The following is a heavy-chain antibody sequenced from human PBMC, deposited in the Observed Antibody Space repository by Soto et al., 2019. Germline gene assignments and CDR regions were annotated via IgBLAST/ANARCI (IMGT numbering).Heavy chain of an antibody. CDR2: INAGNGNT. J-gene: IGHJ4*02. D-gene: IGHD6-13*01. CDR1: GYTFTSYA. Sequence: QVQLVQSGAEVKKPGASVKVPCKASGYTFTSYAMHWVRQAPGQRLEWMGWINAGNGNTKYSQKFQGRVTITRDTSASTAYMELSSLRSEDTAVYYCASSPYSSSWYLFDYWGQGTLVTVSS. V-gene: IGHV1-3*01. CDR3: ASSPYSSSWYLFDY.